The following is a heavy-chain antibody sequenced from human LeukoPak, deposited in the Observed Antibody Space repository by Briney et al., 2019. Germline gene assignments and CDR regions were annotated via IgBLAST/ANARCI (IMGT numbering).Heavy chain of an antibody. CDR1: GGSISSGDYY. CDR2: IYYSGST. D-gene: IGHD3-16*01. CDR3: ARDHDPNYFDY. V-gene: IGHV4-30-4*01. J-gene: IGHJ4*02. Sequence: SETLSLTCTVSGGSISSGDYYWSWIRQPPGKGLEWIGYIYYSGSTYYNPSLKSRVTILVDTSKNQFSLKLSSVTAADTAVYYCARDHDPNYFDYWGQGTLVTVSS.